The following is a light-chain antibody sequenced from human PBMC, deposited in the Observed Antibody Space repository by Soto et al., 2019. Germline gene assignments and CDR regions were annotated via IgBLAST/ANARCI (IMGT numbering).Light chain of an antibody. Sequence: QSVLTQPPSVSGSPGHSVTISCIGTSSDIGTFNYVSWHQQRAGKAPRLIIYDVFQRPSGVPDRFSAFKSGITAYLTISGLQAEDEAGYYCCSFAAGDSFKFGGGTKVTVL. J-gene: IGLJ2*01. CDR1: SSDIGTFNY. V-gene: IGLV2-11*01. CDR3: CSFAAGDSFK. CDR2: DVF.